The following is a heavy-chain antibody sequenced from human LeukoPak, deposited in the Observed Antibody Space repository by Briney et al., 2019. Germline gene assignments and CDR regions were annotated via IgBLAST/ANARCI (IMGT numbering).Heavy chain of an antibody. V-gene: IGHV3-48*04. CDR1: GFTFSSYA. CDR2: ISSSGSTI. Sequence: PGGSLRLSCAASGFTFSSYAMSWVRQAPGKGLEWVSYISSSGSTIYYADSVKGRFTISRDNAKNSLYLQMNSLRAEDTAVYYCARDLPRITIFGVVRYFDYWGQGTLVTVSS. D-gene: IGHD3-3*01. J-gene: IGHJ4*02. CDR3: ARDLPRITIFGVVRYFDY.